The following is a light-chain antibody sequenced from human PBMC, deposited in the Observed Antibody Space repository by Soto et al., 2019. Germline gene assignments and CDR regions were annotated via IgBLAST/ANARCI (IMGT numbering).Light chain of an antibody. CDR3: QSSDSTGSYDV. Sequence: SYELTQPPSVSVSPGQTARITCSGDALPKQYTYWYQQKPGQAPVLVMYKDHERPSGIPERFSGSSSGTTATLTISGVQAEDEADFYCQSSDSTGSYDVFGGGTKLTVL. CDR1: ALPKQY. J-gene: IGLJ2*01. CDR2: KDH. V-gene: IGLV3-25*03.